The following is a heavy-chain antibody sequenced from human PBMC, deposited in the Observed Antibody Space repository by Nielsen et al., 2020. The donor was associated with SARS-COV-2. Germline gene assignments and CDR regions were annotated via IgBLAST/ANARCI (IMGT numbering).Heavy chain of an antibody. Sequence: GGSLRLSCVASGFTFRNAWMTWVRQAPGKGLEWVGRIKAKTDGETTVYAAPVQGRFTISRDDSEMTLYLQMDSLEIEGTGVYYCSTGGVAVVGTYYYYYGMDVWGQGTTVTVSS. CDR2: IKAKTDGETT. V-gene: IGHV3-15*01. CDR1: GFTFRNAW. D-gene: IGHD3-10*01. CDR3: STGGVAVVGTYYYYYGMDV. J-gene: IGHJ6*02.